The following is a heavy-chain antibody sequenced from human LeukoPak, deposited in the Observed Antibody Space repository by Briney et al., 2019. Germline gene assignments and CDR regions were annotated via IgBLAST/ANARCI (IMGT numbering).Heavy chain of an antibody. J-gene: IGHJ4*02. D-gene: IGHD6-6*01. V-gene: IGHV1-2*06. CDR1: GYTFTGYY. Sequence: ASVKVSCKASGYTFTGYYMHWVRQAPGQGLEWMGRINPNSGGTNYAQKFQGRVTMTRDTSISTAYMELSRLRSDDTAVYYCARDRQRRQLVLNYWGQGTLVTVSS. CDR2: INPNSGGT. CDR3: ARDRQRRQLVLNY.